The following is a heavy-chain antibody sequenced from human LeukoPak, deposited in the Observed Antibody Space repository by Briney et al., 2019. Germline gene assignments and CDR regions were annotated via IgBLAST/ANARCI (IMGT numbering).Heavy chain of an antibody. V-gene: IGHV3-33*01. Sequence: GGSLRLSCAASGFTFSSYGIHWVRQAPGKGLEWVAVIWYDGSNKYYADSVKGRFTISRDNSKNTLYLQMNSLRAEDTAVYYCARELRNYYDSSGYSPSFDYWGQGTLVTVSS. CDR2: IWYDGSNK. D-gene: IGHD3-22*01. CDR3: ARELRNYYDSSGYSPSFDY. CDR1: GFTFSSYG. J-gene: IGHJ4*02.